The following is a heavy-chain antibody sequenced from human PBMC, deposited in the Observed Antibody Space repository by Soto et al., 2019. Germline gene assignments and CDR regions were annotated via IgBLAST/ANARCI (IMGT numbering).Heavy chain of an antibody. CDR2: IYGGGDSA. V-gene: IGHV3-66*01. CDR3: ATDIVVAAGLRAPY. CDR1: GFTVSSDY. J-gene: IGHJ4*02. D-gene: IGHD3-22*01. Sequence: HPGGSLRLSCAVSGFTVSSDYMTWVRQAPGKGLEWVAVIYGGGDSAYYADSVTGRFSISTDSSKNTLFLQMNTLRAEDTAVYYCATDIVVAAGLRAPYWGQGTLVTVSS.